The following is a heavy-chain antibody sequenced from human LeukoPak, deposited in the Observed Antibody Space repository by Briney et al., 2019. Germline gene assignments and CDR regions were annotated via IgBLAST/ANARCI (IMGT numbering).Heavy chain of an antibody. J-gene: IGHJ5*02. CDR3: ARHYGSYNWFDP. V-gene: IGHV4-38-2*01. Sequence: PSETLSLTCAVSGYSISSGYYWGWIRPPPGKGLEWIGSIYHSGSTYYNPSLKSRATISVDTSKNQFSLKLSSVTAADTAVYYCARHYGSYNWFDPWGQGTLVTVSS. D-gene: IGHD3-16*01. CDR1: GYSISSGYY. CDR2: IYHSGST.